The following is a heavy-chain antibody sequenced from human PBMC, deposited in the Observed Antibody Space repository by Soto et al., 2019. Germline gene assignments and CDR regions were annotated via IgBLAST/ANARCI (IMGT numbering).Heavy chain of an antibody. CDR3: ASNYGSEAHDNYYYYYGMDV. Sequence: PGESLNISCKGSGYSFTSYWIGWVRQMPGKGLEWMGIIYPGDSDTRYSPSFQGQVTISADKSISTAYLQWSSLKASDTAMYYCASNYGSEAHDNYYYYYGMDVWGQGTTVTVSS. D-gene: IGHD3-10*01. J-gene: IGHJ6*02. CDR2: IYPGDSDT. V-gene: IGHV5-51*01. CDR1: GYSFTSYW.